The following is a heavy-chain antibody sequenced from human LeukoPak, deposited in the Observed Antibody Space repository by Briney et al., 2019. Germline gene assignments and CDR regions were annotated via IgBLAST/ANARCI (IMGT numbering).Heavy chain of an antibody. CDR1: GGSISSYY. Sequence: PSETLSLTCTVSGGSISSYYWSWIRQPPGKGLEWIGYIYYSGSTNYNPSLKSRVTISVDTSKNQFSLKLSSVTAADTAVYYCARHVVDDPPQGYYMDVWGKGTTVTVSS. D-gene: IGHD2-15*01. CDR2: IYYSGST. V-gene: IGHV4-59*08. J-gene: IGHJ6*03. CDR3: ARHVVDDPPQGYYMDV.